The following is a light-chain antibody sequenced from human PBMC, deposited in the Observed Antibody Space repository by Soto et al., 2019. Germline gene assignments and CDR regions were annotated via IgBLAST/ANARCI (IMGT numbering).Light chain of an antibody. Sequence: EIVLTQFPGTLSLSPGERATLSSRASQSVSSNYLAWYQQRPGQPPNLLIFGASNRAPGIPDRFSGSGSGTDFTLTISRLEPEDFAVYYCQQYGSSIKTFGQGTKVDIK. J-gene: IGKJ1*01. CDR3: QQYGSSIKT. CDR2: GAS. CDR1: QSVSSNY. V-gene: IGKV3-20*01.